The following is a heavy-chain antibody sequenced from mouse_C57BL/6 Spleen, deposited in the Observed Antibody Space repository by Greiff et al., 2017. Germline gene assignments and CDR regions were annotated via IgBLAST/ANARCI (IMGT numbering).Heavy chain of an antibody. Sequence: EVKLVESGGGLVKPGGSLKLSCAASGFTFSSYAMSWVRQTPEKRLEWVATISDGGSYTYYPDNVKGRFTISRDNAKNNLYLQMSHLKSEDTAMYYCARDSYYGSFYGAMDYWGQGTSVTVSS. CDR1: GFTFSSYA. J-gene: IGHJ4*01. V-gene: IGHV5-4*01. D-gene: IGHD1-2*01. CDR2: ISDGGSYT. CDR3: ARDSYYGSFYGAMDY.